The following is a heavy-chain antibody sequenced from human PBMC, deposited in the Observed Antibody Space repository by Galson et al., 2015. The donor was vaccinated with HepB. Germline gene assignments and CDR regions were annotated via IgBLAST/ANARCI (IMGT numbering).Heavy chain of an antibody. V-gene: IGHV3-30*18. J-gene: IGHJ4*02. Sequence: SLRLSCAASGFIFSSFGMHWVRQAPGKGLEWVSVISYEGSSDFYADSVKGRFTISRDNSKNTLYLRMNDLRPEDTAVYYCAKSPQSYGYYLDYWGQGTLVTVSS. CDR2: ISYEGSSD. CDR1: GFIFSSFG. CDR3: AKSPQSYGYYLDY. D-gene: IGHD5-18*01.